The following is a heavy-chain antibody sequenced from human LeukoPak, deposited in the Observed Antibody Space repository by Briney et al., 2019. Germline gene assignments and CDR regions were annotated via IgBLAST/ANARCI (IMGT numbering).Heavy chain of an antibody. CDR1: GYTFTGYY. Sequence: ASVKVSCKASGYTFTGYYMHWVRQAPGQGLEWMGRINPNSGGTNYAQKFQGRVTMTRDTSISTAYMELSRLRSDDTAVYYCARGLRGTFGVVICGLDYWAREPWSPSPQ. J-gene: IGHJ4*02. D-gene: IGHD3-3*01. CDR3: ARGLRGTFGVVICGLDY. V-gene: IGHV1-2*06. CDR2: INPNSGGT.